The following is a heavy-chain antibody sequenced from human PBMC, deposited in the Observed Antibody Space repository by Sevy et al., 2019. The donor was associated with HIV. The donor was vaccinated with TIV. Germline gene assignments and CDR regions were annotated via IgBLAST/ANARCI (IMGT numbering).Heavy chain of an antibody. D-gene: IGHD4-17*01. J-gene: IGHJ4*02. CDR3: AKDFSYGGNSWNFDF. CDR1: GFILSKFD. V-gene: IGHV3-23*01. CDR2: VSGNDGST. Sequence: GGSLRLSCAASGFILSKFDLSWVRQAPGRGLEWVSAVSGNDGSTYYAASVKGRFTISRDISENMLYLQMNSLSAEDTAVYYCAKDFSYGGNSWNFDFWGQGTLVTVSS.